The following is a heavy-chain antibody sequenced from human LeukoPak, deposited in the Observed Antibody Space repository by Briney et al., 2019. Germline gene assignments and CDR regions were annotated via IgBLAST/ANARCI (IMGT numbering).Heavy chain of an antibody. J-gene: IGHJ4*02. V-gene: IGHV1-69-2*01. Sequence: AASVKVSCKVSGYTFTDDYIHWVQQAPGKGLEWMGLVDPEDGETTYAEELQGGVTITADTSTDTAYMELSGLRAEDTAVYYCARDGGPFDSWGQGTLVTVSA. CDR2: VDPEDGET. CDR1: GYTFTDDY. D-gene: IGHD2-15*01. CDR3: ARDGGPFDS.